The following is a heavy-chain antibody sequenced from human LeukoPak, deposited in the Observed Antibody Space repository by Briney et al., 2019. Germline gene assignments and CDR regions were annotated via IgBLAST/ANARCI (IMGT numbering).Heavy chain of an antibody. Sequence: GGSLRLSCVASGFTFSLYSMHWVRQAPGKGLEWVAVISYDGNKESHAESLKGRFSISRDNSKNMLFLQMSSLRYDDTAVYYCARLASGSSGQPIDFWGQGTLVTVSS. D-gene: IGHD6-19*01. CDR3: ARLASGSSGQPIDF. CDR2: ISYDGNKE. V-gene: IGHV3-30*04. J-gene: IGHJ4*02. CDR1: GFTFSLYS.